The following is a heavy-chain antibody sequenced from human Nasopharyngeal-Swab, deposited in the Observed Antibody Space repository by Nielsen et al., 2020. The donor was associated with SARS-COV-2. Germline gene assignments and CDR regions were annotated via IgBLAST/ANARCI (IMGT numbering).Heavy chain of an antibody. CDR3: AKEINSFDYYYYTMDV. V-gene: IGHV3-48*04. CDR2: ISSSSSTI. CDR1: GFTFSSYS. J-gene: IGHJ6*02. Sequence: GESLNISCAASGFTFSSYSMNWVRQAPGKGLEWVSYISSSSSTIYYADSVKGRFTISRDNAKNSLYLQMNSLRPEDTALYYCAKEINSFDYYYYTMDVWGQGTTVTVSS. D-gene: IGHD3-3*02.